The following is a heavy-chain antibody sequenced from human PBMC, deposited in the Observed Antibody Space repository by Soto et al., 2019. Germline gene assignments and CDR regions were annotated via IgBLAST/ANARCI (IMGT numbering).Heavy chain of an antibody. V-gene: IGHV3-33*01. D-gene: IGHD3-9*01. CDR3: AREGITILLYGMDV. J-gene: IGHJ6*02. Sequence: AGGSLRLSCAASGFTFSRYGMHWVRQAPGKGLEWVAVIWYDGSNKYYADSVKGRFTVSRDNSKNTLYLQMNSLRAEDTAVYYCAREGITILLYGMDVWGQGTTVTVSS. CDR1: GFTFSRYG. CDR2: IWYDGSNK.